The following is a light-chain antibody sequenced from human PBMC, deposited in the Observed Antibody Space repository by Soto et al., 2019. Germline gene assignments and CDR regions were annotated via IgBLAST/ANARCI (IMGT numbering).Light chain of an antibody. J-gene: IGLJ1*01. CDR2: EVN. CDR1: STDVGGYHY. Sequence: QSALTQPPSAYGSPGESVPISCTGTSTDVGGYHYVSWYQRHPGKAPKLIMYEVNKRPSGVPDRFSGSKSGNTASLTVSGLQAEDEAYYYCSSYVNYNSEVVGTGTKLTVL. V-gene: IGLV2-8*01. CDR3: SSYVNYNSEV.